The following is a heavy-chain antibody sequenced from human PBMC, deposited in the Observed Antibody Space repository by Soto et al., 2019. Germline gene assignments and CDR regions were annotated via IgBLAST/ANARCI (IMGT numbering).Heavy chain of an antibody. CDR2: INHSGST. D-gene: IGHD3-9*01. CDR3: ARSRLRYFDWLLYFDY. Sequence: QVQLQQWDAGLLKPSETLSLTCAVYGGSFSGYYWSWIRQPPGKGLEWIGEINHSGSTNYNPSLKSRVTISVDTSKNQFSLKLSSVTAADTAVYYCARSRLRYFDWLLYFDYWGQGTLVTVSS. J-gene: IGHJ4*02. CDR1: GGSFSGYY. V-gene: IGHV4-34*01.